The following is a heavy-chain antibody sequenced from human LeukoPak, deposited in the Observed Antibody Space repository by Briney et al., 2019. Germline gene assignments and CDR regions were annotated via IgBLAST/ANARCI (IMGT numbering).Heavy chain of an antibody. J-gene: IGHJ4*02. CDR3: AREERAMYYFDY. Sequence: PGRSLRLSCAASGFTFSSYAMHWVRQAPGKGLEWVAVISYDGSNKYYADSVKGRFTISRDNSKNTLYLQMNSLRAEDTAVYYCAREERAMYYFDYWGQGTLVTVSS. CDR2: ISYDGSNK. V-gene: IGHV3-30-3*01. D-gene: IGHD1-1*01. CDR1: GFTFSSYA.